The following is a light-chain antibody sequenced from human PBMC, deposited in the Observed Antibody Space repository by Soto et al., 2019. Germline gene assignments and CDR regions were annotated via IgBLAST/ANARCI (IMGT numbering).Light chain of an antibody. V-gene: IGKV3-15*01. CDR2: GAS. CDR1: QSVRSN. Sequence: EVVMTQSPATLSVSPGERATLSCRASQSVRSNFAWYQQKPGQAPRLLIYGASTRATGVPSRFSGSGSGTEFTFTMSSLQSDDFELYYWLQYNHWVPTFGKGTKVNI. CDR3: LQYNHWVPT. J-gene: IGKJ1*01.